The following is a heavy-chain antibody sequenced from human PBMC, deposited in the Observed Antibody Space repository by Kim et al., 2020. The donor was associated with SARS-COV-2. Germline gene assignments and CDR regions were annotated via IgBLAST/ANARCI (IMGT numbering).Heavy chain of an antibody. J-gene: IGHJ5*02. D-gene: IGHD2-15*01. Sequence: GESLKISCTGSGYSFTSYWIAWVRQMPGEGLEWMGIIWPGDSETKYSPSFQGQVTISADKSISTVYLKWSSLKASDSATYYCARKDKDSDNYFWFDTWGQGTLVTVSS. CDR2: IWPGDSET. CDR1: GYSFTSYW. V-gene: IGHV5-51*01. CDR3: ARKDKDSDNYFWFDT.